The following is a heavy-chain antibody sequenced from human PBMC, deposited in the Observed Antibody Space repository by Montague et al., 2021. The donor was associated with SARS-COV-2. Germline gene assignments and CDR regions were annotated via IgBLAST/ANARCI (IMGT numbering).Heavy chain of an antibody. CDR3: ARDEGYTYYDFWSGYFVY. CDR2: INRVRSER. D-gene: IGHD3-3*01. V-gene: IGHV3-7*03. Sequence: SLRLSCAASKFTFSDYWMSWVRQAPGKGLEWLANINRVRSERYYVDSVKGRFTISRDNAKNSLYLQMNSLSAEDTAVYYCARDEGYTYYDFWSGYFVYWGQGTLITVSS. CDR1: KFTFSDYW. J-gene: IGHJ4*02.